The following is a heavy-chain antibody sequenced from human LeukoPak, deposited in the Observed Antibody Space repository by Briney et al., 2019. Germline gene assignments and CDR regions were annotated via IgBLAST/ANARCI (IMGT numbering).Heavy chain of an antibody. J-gene: IGHJ5*02. CDR3: ARGRSSGWYLAAEYWFDP. CDR2: MNPNSGNT. D-gene: IGHD6-19*01. CDR1: GYTFTSYD. V-gene: IGHV1-8*03. Sequence: ASVKVSCKASGYTFTSYDINWVRQATGQGLEWMGWMNPNSGNTGYAQKFQGRVTITRNTSISTAYMELGSLRSEDTAVYYCARGRSSGWYLAAEYWFDPWGQGTLVTVSS.